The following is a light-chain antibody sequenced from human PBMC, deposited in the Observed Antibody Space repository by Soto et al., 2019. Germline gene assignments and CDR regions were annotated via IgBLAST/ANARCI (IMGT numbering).Light chain of an antibody. J-gene: IGLJ1*01. CDR1: SSDVGAYNY. CDR3: SSYTGATTYV. CDR2: DVN. Sequence: QSALTQPASVSGSPGQSITISCTGTSSDVGAYNYDSWYQQHPGKVPKLIIYDVNNRPSGVSNRFSGSKSGNTASLTISGLQTEDEADYYCSSYTGATTYVFGTGTKVTV. V-gene: IGLV2-14*01.